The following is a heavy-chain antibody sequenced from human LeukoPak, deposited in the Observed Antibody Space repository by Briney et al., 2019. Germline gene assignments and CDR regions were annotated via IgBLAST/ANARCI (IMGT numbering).Heavy chain of an antibody. CDR2: IYPGDSDT. J-gene: IGHJ3*02. CDR3: ARRAHHDAFDI. CDR1: GYSFTSYW. Sequence: EESLKISCKGSGYSFTSYWIGWVRQMPGKGLEWMGIIYPGDSDTRYSPSFQGQVTISADKSISTAYLQWSSLRASDTAIYYCARRAHHDAFDIWGQGTMVTVSS. V-gene: IGHV5-51*01.